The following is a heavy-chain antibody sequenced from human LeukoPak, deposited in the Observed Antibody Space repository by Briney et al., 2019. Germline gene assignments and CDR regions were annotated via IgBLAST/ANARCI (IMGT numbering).Heavy chain of an antibody. V-gene: IGHV1-46*01. CDR2: INPSGGGT. CDR1: GYNFISYY. J-gene: IGHJ6*02. Sequence: ASVKVSCNASGYNFISYYMHWVRHAPGQGLEWMGIINPSGGGTSYAQKFLDRVTVTRYTSTRTVYLELRSMKSEDRTVYYCAREDVVLVDAVRYYYYGMDVWGQGTTVTVSS. D-gene: IGHD2-8*01. CDR3: AREDVVLVDAVRYYYYGMDV.